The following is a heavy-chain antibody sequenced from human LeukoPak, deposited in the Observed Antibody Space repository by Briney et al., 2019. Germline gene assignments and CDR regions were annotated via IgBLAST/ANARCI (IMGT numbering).Heavy chain of an antibody. D-gene: IGHD3-22*01. CDR2: ISSSSSYI. CDR1: GFTYYSYS. CDR3: ARDLPHSSALGVYYMDV. Sequence: PGVPLRLSCAACGFTYYSYSMMWLPRAPGKARVWVSSISSSSSYIFYTDSVKGRFTISRHNAKNYLYLQMNSLSAEDTAVYYCARDLPHSSALGVYYMDVWGKGTTVTVSS. J-gene: IGHJ6*03. V-gene: IGHV3-21*01.